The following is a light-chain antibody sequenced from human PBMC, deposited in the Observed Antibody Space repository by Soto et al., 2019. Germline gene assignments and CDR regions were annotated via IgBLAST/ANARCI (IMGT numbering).Light chain of an antibody. CDR2: AAS. CDR1: QGISND. CDR3: QKYNSALIT. Sequence: DIQMTQSPSSLSASVGDRVTSTCRASQGISNDLAWYQQKPGKVPKLLIYAASTLQSGVRSRFSGSGSGTDFTLTISSLQPEDVATYYCQKYNSALITFGGGTKVEIK. V-gene: IGKV1-27*01. J-gene: IGKJ4*01.